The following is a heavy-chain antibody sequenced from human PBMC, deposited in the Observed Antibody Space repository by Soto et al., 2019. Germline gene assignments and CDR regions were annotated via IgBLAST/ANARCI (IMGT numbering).Heavy chain of an antibody. CDR2: INSDGSST. J-gene: IGHJ4*02. Sequence: EVQLVESGGSLVQPGGSLRLSCAASGFTLSSYWMHWVRQAPGKGLVWVSRINSDGSSTSYADSVKGRFTISRDNAKNTLFLQMNSLRADDTAVYYCARDPGTGYYDSSGYYYDWGQGTLVTVSS. CDR1: GFTLSSYW. V-gene: IGHV3-74*01. D-gene: IGHD3-22*01. CDR3: ARDPGTGYYDSSGYYYD.